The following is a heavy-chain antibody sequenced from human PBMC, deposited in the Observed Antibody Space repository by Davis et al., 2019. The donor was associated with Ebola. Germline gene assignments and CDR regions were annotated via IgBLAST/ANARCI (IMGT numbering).Heavy chain of an antibody. Sequence: ASVKVSCKASGYTFTSYALHWVRQAPGQRLEWMGWINADNGNTKYSQYFQDRVTITRDTSASTAYLELSSLRSEDTGVYYCVRVHVVMAAATPFDYWGQGTLVTVSS. CDR1: GYTFTSYA. V-gene: IGHV1-3*01. J-gene: IGHJ4*02. CDR3: VRVHVVMAAATPFDY. D-gene: IGHD2-15*01. CDR2: INADNGNT.